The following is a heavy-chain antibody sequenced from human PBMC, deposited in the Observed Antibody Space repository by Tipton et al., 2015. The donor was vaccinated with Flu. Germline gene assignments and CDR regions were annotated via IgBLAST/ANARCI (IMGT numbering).Heavy chain of an antibody. CDR1: GYSISSGYS. Sequence: TLSLTCAVSGYSISSGYSWGWVRQPPEKGLEWIGYIYHTATFYNPSLKSRVTISLDRSKNQFSLKLRSVTAADTAVYYCARQASGGARKPFDYWGQGTLVTVSS. V-gene: IGHV4-38-2*01. J-gene: IGHJ4*02. CDR2: IYHTAT. CDR3: ARQASGGARKPFDY. D-gene: IGHD1-14*01.